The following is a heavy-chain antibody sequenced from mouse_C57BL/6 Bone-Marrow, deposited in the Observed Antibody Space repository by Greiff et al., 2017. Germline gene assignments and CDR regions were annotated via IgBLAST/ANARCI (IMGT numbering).Heavy chain of an antibody. D-gene: IGHD2-3*01. J-gene: IGHJ3*01. CDR2: IDPSDSYT. Sequence: QVQLQQPGAELVKPGASVKLSCKASGYTFTSYWMQWVKQRPGQGLEWIGEIDPSDSYTNYNQKFKGKATLTVDPSSSTAYMQLSSLTSEDSAVYYCARSGDGYYLFAWVAYWGQGTLVTVSA. V-gene: IGHV1-50*01. CDR3: ARSGDGYYLFAWVAY. CDR1: GYTFTSYW.